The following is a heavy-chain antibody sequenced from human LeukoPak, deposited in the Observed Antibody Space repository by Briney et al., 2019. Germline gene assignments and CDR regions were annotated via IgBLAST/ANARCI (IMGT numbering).Heavy chain of an antibody. D-gene: IGHD3-10*01. CDR1: GYSFASTW. Sequence: GESLKISCKGSGYSFASTWIGWVRQRPGKGLEWMGIIYPVDSDTRYSPSFRGQVTISADKSTTTAYLHWRSLRASDSAMYYCVTFARGDPDYWGQGTLVTVAS. CDR3: VTFARGDPDY. CDR2: IYPVDSDT. V-gene: IGHV5-51*01. J-gene: IGHJ4*02.